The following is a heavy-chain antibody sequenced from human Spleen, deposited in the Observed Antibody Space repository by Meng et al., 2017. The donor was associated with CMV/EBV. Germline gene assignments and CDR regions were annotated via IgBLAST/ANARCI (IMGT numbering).Heavy chain of an antibody. CDR3: ARNVPGTSAYYD. CDR2: IYYSGST. V-gene: IGHV4-28*01. Sequence: QVQLQDSVPGLVKPSDTLSLTCAVSGYSISRTNWWGWIRQPPGKGLEWIGYIYYSGSTSYNPSLKSRVTMSVDTSKNQFSLNLNSVTAVDTAVYYCARNVPGTSAYYDWGQGTLVTVSS. J-gene: IGHJ4*02. D-gene: IGHD3-22*01. CDR1: GYSISRTNW.